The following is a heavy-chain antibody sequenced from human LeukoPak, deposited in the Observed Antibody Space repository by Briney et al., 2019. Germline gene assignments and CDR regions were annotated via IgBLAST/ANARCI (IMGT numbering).Heavy chain of an antibody. D-gene: IGHD4-11*01. Sequence: GGSLRLSCAASGFTFSHYGMHWVRQAPGRGLDWVVVIWNDGSNKYYADSVKGRFIISRDNSQNTVDLHMNSLRAEDTAVYYCAKDAQRGFDYSNSLEYWGQGTLVTVSS. CDR2: IWNDGSNK. J-gene: IGHJ4*02. CDR1: GFTFSHYG. CDR3: AKDAQRGFDYSNSLEY. V-gene: IGHV3-33*06.